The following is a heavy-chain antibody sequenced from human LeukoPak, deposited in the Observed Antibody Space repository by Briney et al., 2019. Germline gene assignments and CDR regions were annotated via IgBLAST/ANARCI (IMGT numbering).Heavy chain of an antibody. CDR1: GYTFTGYY. CDR2: INPNSGGT. D-gene: IGHD5-12*01. Sequence: GASVKVSCKASGYTFTGYYMHWVRQAPGQGLEWMGRINPNSGGTNYAQKFQGRVTMTRDTSISTAYMELSRLRSDDTAVYYCARDLSGYEKFFDYWGQGTLVTVSS. V-gene: IGHV1-2*06. J-gene: IGHJ4*02. CDR3: ARDLSGYEKFFDY.